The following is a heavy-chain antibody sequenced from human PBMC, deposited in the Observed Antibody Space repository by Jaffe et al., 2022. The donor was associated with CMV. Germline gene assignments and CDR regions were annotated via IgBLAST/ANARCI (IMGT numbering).Heavy chain of an antibody. D-gene: IGHD2-2*01. Sequence: QVQLVQSGAEVKKPGASVKVSCKASGFTFTGYYMHWVRQAPGQGLEWMGILNPNGGATSYAQKFQGRVTMTADTSTSTVFMELSSLRSEDTAVYYCAREHCSTMTCYDEPFNYYYYGLDVWGQGTPVTVSS. CDR3: AREHCSTMTCYDEPFNYYYYGLDV. V-gene: IGHV1-46*01. CDR1: GFTFTGYY. J-gene: IGHJ6*02. CDR2: LNPNGGAT.